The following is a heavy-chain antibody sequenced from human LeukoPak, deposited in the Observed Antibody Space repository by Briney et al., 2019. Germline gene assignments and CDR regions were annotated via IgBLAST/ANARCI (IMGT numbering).Heavy chain of an antibody. D-gene: IGHD3-10*01. J-gene: IGHJ4*02. V-gene: IGHV3-21*01. CDR2: ISSSSSYI. Sequence: GGSLRLSCAASGFTFSSYSMNWVRQAPGQGLEWVSSISSSSSYIYYADSVKGRFTISRDNAKNSLYLQMNSLRAEDTAVYYCAREAGYGSGSDYWGQGTLVTVSS. CDR1: GFTFSSYS. CDR3: AREAGYGSGSDY.